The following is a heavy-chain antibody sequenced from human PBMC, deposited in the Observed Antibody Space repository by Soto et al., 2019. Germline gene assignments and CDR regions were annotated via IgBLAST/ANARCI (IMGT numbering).Heavy chain of an antibody. V-gene: IGHV3-30*18. CDR1: GFSFSSYG. CDR2: ISNDGNRK. J-gene: IGHJ3*02. Sequence: GGSLRLSCVASGFSFSSYGMHWVRQAPGRGLEWVTVISNDGNRKFYGESVKGRFSVSRDNDKDTLYLLMNSLRPEDTGVYYCAKDRRQLRALDMWGPGTTVTV. CDR3: AKDRRQLRALDM. D-gene: IGHD6-6*01.